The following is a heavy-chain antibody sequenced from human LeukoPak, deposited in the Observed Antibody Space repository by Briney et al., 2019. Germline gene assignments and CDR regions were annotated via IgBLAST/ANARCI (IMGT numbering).Heavy chain of an antibody. CDR2: IYRSGST. Sequence: PSETLSLTCTVSGGSISSGSYYWSWIRQPAGKGLEWIGRIYRSGSTNYNPALKSRVTISIDTSKNQLSLKLSSVTAADTAVHYCARRVESTSYYYMDVWGKGPRSPSP. J-gene: IGHJ6*03. CDR1: GGSISSGSYY. V-gene: IGHV4-61*02. D-gene: IGHD5-24*01. CDR3: ARRVESTSYYYMDV.